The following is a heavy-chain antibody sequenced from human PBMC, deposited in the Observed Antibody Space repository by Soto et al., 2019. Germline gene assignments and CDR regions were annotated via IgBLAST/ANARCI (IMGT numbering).Heavy chain of an antibody. CDR1: GFTFSSYA. CDR3: AKDSKNHLTVTAFDI. J-gene: IGHJ3*02. CDR2: ISGSGGST. Sequence: GGSLRLSCAASGFTFSSYAMSWVRQAPGKGLEWVSAISGSGGSTYYADSVKGRFTISRNNSKNTLYLQMNSLRAEDTAVYYCAKDSKNHLTVTAFDIWGQGTMVTVSS. D-gene: IGHD4-4*01. V-gene: IGHV3-23*01.